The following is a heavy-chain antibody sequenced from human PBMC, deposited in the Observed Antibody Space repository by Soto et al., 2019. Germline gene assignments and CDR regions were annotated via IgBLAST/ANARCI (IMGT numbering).Heavy chain of an antibody. CDR3: ASIASRYSSGWPNFDY. D-gene: IGHD6-19*01. J-gene: IGHJ4*02. CDR1: GFTFSSYW. Sequence: PGGSLRLSCAASGFTFSSYWMHWVRQAPGKGLVWVSRINSDGSSTSYADSVKGRFTISRDNAKNTLYLQMNSLRAEDTAVYYCASIASRYSSGWPNFDYWGQGTLVTVSS. CDR2: INSDGSST. V-gene: IGHV3-74*01.